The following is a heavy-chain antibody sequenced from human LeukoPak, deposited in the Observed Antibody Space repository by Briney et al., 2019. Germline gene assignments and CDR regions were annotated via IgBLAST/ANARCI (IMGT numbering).Heavy chain of an antibody. CDR2: IYTSGST. CDR3: ARDDHGDYVGLFDY. Sequence: SETLSLTCTVSGGSISSYYWSWLRQPAGKGLEWVGRIYTSGSTNYNPSLKRGVTISVDTSKNHFSLKLSSVTAADTAVYYCARDDHGDYVGLFDYWGQGTLVTVSS. V-gene: IGHV4-4*07. J-gene: IGHJ4*02. D-gene: IGHD4-17*01. CDR1: GGSISSYY.